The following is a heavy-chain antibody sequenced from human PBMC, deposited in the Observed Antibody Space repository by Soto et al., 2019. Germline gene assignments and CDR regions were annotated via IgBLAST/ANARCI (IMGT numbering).Heavy chain of an antibody. J-gene: IGHJ3*01. CDR1: GFTFSSND. Sequence: EVQLVESGGGLIQPGGSLRLSCAASGFTFSSNDMNWVRQAPGKGLEWVSLIYSGGSTYYADSVKGPLTISRDNSKTTLYLQRSSLRAEDTAVYFSATRPLLPGAPWGQGTMVTVSS. D-gene: IGHD3-22*01. V-gene: IGHV3-53*01. CDR2: IYSGGST. CDR3: ATRPLLPGAP.